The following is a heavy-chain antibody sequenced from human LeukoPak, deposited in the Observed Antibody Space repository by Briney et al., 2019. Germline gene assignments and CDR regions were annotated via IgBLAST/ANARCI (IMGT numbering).Heavy chain of an antibody. CDR2: IRSDGSDE. D-gene: IGHD3-22*01. J-gene: IGHJ4*02. V-gene: IGHV3-74*01. CDR1: GSPFTETW. Sequence: GGSLRLSCATSGSPFTETWMHWVRQVPGKGLVWVSRIRSDGSDERYAEAVKGRFTISRDNAKNTLYLQMNSLRAEDTAVYYCARGTYYYDSSGYLEFDYWGQGTLVTVSS. CDR3: ARGTYYYDSSGYLEFDY.